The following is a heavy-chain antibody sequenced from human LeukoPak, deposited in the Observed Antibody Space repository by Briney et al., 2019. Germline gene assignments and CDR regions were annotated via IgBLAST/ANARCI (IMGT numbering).Heavy chain of an antibody. J-gene: IGHJ4*02. CDR2: INSDGAAT. D-gene: IGHD1-26*01. CDR1: GFTFSSYW. CDR3: ARASGTYPFDY. V-gene: IGHV3-74*01. Sequence: GGSPRLSCAASGFTFSSYWMHWVRQAPGKGLVWVSRINSDGAATNYADSVKGRFTISRDNARNTLYLQMNSLGADDTAVYYCARASGTYPFDYWGQGTLVTVSS.